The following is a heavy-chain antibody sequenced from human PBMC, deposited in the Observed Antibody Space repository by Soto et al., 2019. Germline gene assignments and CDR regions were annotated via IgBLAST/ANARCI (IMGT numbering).Heavy chain of an antibody. CDR1: GGSISSGGYS. Sequence: QLQLQESGSGLVKPSQTLSLTCAVSGGSISSGGYSWSWIRQPPGEGLEWIGYIYHSGYTYCNPSLKSRVTISVDRSKNQFSLKLSSVTAADSAVYYCARAHYGYYVYGMDVWGQGTTVTVSS. V-gene: IGHV4-30-2*01. CDR3: ARAHYGYYVYGMDV. J-gene: IGHJ6*02. CDR2: IYHSGYT. D-gene: IGHD4-17*01.